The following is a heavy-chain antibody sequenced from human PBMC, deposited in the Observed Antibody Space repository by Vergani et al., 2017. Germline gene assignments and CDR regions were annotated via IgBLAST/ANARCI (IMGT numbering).Heavy chain of an antibody. J-gene: IGHJ3*02. V-gene: IGHV3-11*01. Sequence: QVQLVESGGGLVKPGGSLRLSCAASGFTFSDYYMSWIRQATGKGLEWVSYISSSCSTIYYADSVKGRFPISRDNAKNSLYLQMNSLRAEDTAVYYCARGHFVVVYVAFDIWGQGTMVTVSS. CDR2: ISSSCSTI. D-gene: IGHD3-3*01. CDR3: ARGHFVVVYVAFDI. CDR1: GFTFSDYY.